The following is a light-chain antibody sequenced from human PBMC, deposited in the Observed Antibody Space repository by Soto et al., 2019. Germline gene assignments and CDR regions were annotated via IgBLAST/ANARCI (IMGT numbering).Light chain of an antibody. Sequence: EIVLTQSPGTLSLSPGERATLSSNPSQSRGSNFLAWYQHKPGQAPRLLIYASSNRATGVPDRFSGSASGTDFTLTISSLQFEDFAVYYCQQYNNWPRTFGQGTKVDIK. J-gene: IGKJ1*01. CDR1: QSRGSNF. V-gene: IGKV3-20*01. CDR2: ASS. CDR3: QQYNNWPRT.